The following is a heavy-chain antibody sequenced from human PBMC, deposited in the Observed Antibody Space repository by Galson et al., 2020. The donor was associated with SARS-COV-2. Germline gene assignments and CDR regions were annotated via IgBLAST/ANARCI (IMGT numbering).Heavy chain of an antibody. CDR1: GGSISSGDYY. CDR3: ARDTHFSSGSYYNPYYYYYGMDV. Sequence: ETSETLSLTCTVSGGSISSGDYYWSRIRQPPGKGLEWIGYIYYSGSTYYNPSLKSRVTISVDPSKNQFSLKLSSVTAADTAVYYCARDTHFSSGSYYNPYYYYYGMDVWGQGTTVTVSS. J-gene: IGHJ6*02. D-gene: IGHD3-10*01. CDR2: IYYSGST. V-gene: IGHV4-30-4*01.